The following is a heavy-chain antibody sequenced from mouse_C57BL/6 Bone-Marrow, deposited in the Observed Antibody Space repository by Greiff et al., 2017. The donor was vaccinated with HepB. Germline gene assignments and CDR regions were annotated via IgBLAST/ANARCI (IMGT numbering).Heavy chain of an antibody. J-gene: IGHJ3*01. CDR3: ARWDYGSSYGFAY. Sequence: VQLKESGPVLVKPGPSVKISCKASGFTFTDYYMHWVKQSHGKSLEWIGLVYPYNGGTSYNQKFKGKATLTVDTSSSTAYMELNSLTSEDSAVYYCARWDYGSSYGFAYWGQGTLVTVSA. V-gene: IGHV1-36*01. CDR1: GFTFTDYY. CDR2: VYPYNGGT. D-gene: IGHD1-1*01.